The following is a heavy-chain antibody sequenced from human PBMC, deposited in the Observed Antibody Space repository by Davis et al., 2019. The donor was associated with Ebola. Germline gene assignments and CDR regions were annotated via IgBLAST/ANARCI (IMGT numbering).Heavy chain of an antibody. V-gene: IGHV1-69*13. CDR3: ARTIPEIYCSGGSCYSGEGLNWFDP. CDR1: GGTFSSYA. Sequence: AASVKVSCKASGGTFSSYAISWVRQAPGQGLEWMGGIIPIFGTANYAQKFQGRVTITADESTSTAYMELSSLRSEDTAVYYCARTIPEIYCSGGSCYSGEGLNWFDPWGQGTLVTVS. CDR2: IIPIFGTA. D-gene: IGHD2-15*01. J-gene: IGHJ5*02.